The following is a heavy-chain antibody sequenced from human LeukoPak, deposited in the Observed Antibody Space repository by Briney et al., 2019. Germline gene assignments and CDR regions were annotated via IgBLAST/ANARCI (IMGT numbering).Heavy chain of an antibody. CDR2: VTGTSSPI. D-gene: IGHD5-18*01. CDR1: GFTFGTYS. V-gene: IGHV3-48*01. Sequence: GGSLRLSCGVSGFTFGTYSMNWVRQAPGKGLEWVSYVTGTSSPIYYADSVKGRFTISRDNAKNSLYLQMNSLRAEDTPVYYCVRERGYGYSGDCDMWAEGTMVRV. J-gene: IGHJ3*02. CDR3: VRERGYGYSGDCDM.